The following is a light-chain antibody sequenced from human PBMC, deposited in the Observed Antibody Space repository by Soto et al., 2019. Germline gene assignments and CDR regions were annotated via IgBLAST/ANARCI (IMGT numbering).Light chain of an antibody. CDR3: QQTYSGPLT. CDR1: QSISIY. V-gene: IGKV1-39*01. Sequence: DIQMTQSPSSLSASVGDRVTITCRASQSISIYLNWYKQKPGKAPKVLIYTASSLQSGVPSRFSGIGSGTDFTLSISSLQPEDFATYYCQQTYSGPLTFGGGTKVDIK. CDR2: TAS. J-gene: IGKJ4*01.